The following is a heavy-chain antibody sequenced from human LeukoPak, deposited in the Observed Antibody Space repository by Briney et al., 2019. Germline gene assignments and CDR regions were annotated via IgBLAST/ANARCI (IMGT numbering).Heavy chain of an antibody. Sequence: SETLSLTCTVSGGSISSSNYYWGWIRQPPGKGLEWIGSIYYSGSTYYNPSLKSRVTISVDTSKNQFSLKLSSVTAADTAVYYCAREMKGDSSGWYENYWGQGTLVTASS. CDR2: IYYSGST. CDR3: AREMKGDSSGWYENY. CDR1: GGSISSSNYY. D-gene: IGHD6-19*01. V-gene: IGHV4-39*02. J-gene: IGHJ4*02.